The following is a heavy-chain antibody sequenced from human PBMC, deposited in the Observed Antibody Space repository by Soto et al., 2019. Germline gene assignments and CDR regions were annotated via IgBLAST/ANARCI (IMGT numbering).Heavy chain of an antibody. D-gene: IGHD2-8*02. V-gene: IGHV4-34*01. J-gene: IGHJ4*02. CDR3: ARDKITGLFDY. CDR1: GGSFSGYY. Sequence: SETLSLTCAVYGGSFSGYYLTWIRQPPGTGLEWIEEINHSGSTNYNPSLKSRVTISVDTSKNQFSLKLTSVTAADTAVYYCARDKITGLFDYWGQGTLVTVSS. CDR2: INHSGST.